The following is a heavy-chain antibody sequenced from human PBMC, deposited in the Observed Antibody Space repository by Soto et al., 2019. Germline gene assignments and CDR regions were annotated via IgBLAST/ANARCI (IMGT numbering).Heavy chain of an antibody. CDR3: ARQKRWHYYDSSGYYEAAYDWFDP. J-gene: IGHJ5*02. V-gene: IGHV4-39*01. CDR2: IYYSGSP. D-gene: IGHD3-22*01. Sequence: SETLSLTCTVSGGSISSSSYYWGWIRQPPGKGLEWIGSIYYSGSPYYNPSLKSRVTISVDTSKNQFSLKLSSVTAADTAVYYCARQKRWHYYDSSGYYEAAYDWFDPWGQGTLVTVSS. CDR1: GGSISSSSYY.